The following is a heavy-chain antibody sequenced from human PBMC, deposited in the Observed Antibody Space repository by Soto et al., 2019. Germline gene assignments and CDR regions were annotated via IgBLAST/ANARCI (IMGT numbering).Heavy chain of an antibody. CDR1: GFTFSSYA. D-gene: IGHD3-3*01. CDR2: ISYDGSNK. V-gene: IGHV3-30-3*01. Sequence: QVQLVESGGGVVQPGRSLRLSCAASGFTFSSYAMHWVRQAPGKGLEWVAVISYDGSNKYYADSVKGRFTISRDNSKNTLYLQMNSLRAEDTAVYYCARGLMHYDFWSGYYSGYYYYGMDVWGQGTTVTVSS. CDR3: ARGLMHYDFWSGYYSGYYYYGMDV. J-gene: IGHJ6*02.